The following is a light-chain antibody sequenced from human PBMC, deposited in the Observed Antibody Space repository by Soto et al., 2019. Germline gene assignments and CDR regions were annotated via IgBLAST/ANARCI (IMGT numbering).Light chain of an antibody. CDR3: SSYAGSSYV. V-gene: IGLV2-8*01. J-gene: IGLJ1*01. CDR2: XVT. CDR1: SSDVGGYNY. Sequence: QSVLTQPPSASGSPGQSVTISCTGTSSDVGGYNYVSWYQQHSGKAPKLMXXXVTRRPSXXXXXXXGSKSGNTASLTVSGXXXXXXXXXYCSSYAGSSYVFGTGTKLTVL.